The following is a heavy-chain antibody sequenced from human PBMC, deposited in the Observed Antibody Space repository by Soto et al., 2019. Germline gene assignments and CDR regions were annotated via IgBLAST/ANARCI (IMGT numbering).Heavy chain of an antibody. CDR3: ARPTYYYDSSGPPAY. CDR1: GFTFSGYY. J-gene: IGHJ4*02. D-gene: IGHD3-22*01. CDR2: ISSSGSTI. V-gene: IGHV3-11*04. Sequence: GGSLRLSCAASGFTFSGYYMSWIRQAPGKGLEWVSYISSSGSTIYYADSVKGRFTISRDNAKNSLYLQMNSLRAEDTAVYYSARPTYYYDSSGPPAYWGQGTLVTVSS.